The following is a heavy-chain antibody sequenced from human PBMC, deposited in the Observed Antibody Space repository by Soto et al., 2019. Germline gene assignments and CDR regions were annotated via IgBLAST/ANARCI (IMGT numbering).Heavy chain of an antibody. V-gene: IGHV1-18*01. CDR2: ISAYNGNT. CDR1: GYTFTGYG. CDR3: ARDEYCSGGIRHSIVSLQH. D-gene: IGHD2-15*01. J-gene: IGHJ1*01. Sequence: GASVKVSCKAAGYTFTGYGISWVRQSPGQGLEWMGWISAYNGNTNYAQNLQGRVTMTTDTSTSTAYMELRSLRSDDTAVYYCARDEYCSGGIRHSIVSLQHWGQAILGT.